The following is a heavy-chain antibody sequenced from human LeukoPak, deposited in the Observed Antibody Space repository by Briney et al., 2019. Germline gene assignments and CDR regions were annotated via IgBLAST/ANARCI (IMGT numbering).Heavy chain of an antibody. J-gene: IGHJ4*02. CDR2: IWYDGSNK. CDR3: ARSPSNDY. V-gene: IGHV3-33*01. CDR1: GYTFSNYG. Sequence: PGGSLRLSCAASGYTFSNYGMHWVRQAPGKGLEWLAVIWYDGSNKYYADSVKGRFTISRDSSKNTVYLQMNSLRAEDTAMYYCARSPSNDYWGQGTLVTVSS.